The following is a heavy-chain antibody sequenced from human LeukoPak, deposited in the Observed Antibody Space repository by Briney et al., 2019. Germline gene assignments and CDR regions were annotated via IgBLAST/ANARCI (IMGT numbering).Heavy chain of an antibody. CDR2: IKSDGTGI. Sequence: GGSLTLSCTTSRFTFSNYWMYWVRQAPGKGLMWVSRIKSDGTGITYTDSVEGRFTISRDNAKNTLYLQMNSLRDEDTAVYYCVRGQTIDYWGQGTLVTVSS. J-gene: IGHJ4*02. CDR3: VRGQTIDY. V-gene: IGHV3-74*01. D-gene: IGHD3-3*01. CDR1: RFTFSNYW.